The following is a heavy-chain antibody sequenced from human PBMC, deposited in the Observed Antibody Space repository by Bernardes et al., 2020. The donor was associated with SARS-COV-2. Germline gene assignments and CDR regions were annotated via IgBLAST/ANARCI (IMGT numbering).Heavy chain of an antibody. CDR3: ARTRDYYSGLDV. J-gene: IGHJ6*02. V-gene: IGHV4-61*01. CDR2: IYFSGIA. Sequence: SDPLSLTCTVSGGSVNSVTYYWSWLLQPPGKGLDWIAYIYFSGIANYNPSLKSRVTISVDTSKNQFSLNLRSVTAADTAVYYCARTRDYYSGLDVWGQGTAVTVSS. CDR1: GGSVNSVTYY.